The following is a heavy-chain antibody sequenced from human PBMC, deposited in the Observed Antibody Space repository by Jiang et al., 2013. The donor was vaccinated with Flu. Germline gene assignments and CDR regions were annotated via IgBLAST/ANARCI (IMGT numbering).Heavy chain of an antibody. D-gene: IGHD4-17*01. V-gene: IGHV3-23*01. Sequence: GRFTISRDNSKNTLYLQMNSLRAEDTAVYYCAKAGATVATGYAFWGQGTLVTVSS. J-gene: IGHJ4*02. CDR3: AKAGATVATGYAF.